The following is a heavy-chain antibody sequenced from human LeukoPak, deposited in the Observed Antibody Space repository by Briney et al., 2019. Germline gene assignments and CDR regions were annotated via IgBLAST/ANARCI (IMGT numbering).Heavy chain of an antibody. Sequence: SETLSLTCAVYGGSFSGYYWSWIRQPPGKGLEWIGEINHSGSTNYNPSLKSRVTISVDTSKNQFSLKLSSVTAADTAVYYCARVPFTETTTYYYYYYMDVWGKGTTVTISS. CDR3: ARVPFTETTTYYYYYYMDV. D-gene: IGHD4-17*01. V-gene: IGHV4-34*01. CDR2: INHSGST. J-gene: IGHJ6*03. CDR1: GGSFSGYY.